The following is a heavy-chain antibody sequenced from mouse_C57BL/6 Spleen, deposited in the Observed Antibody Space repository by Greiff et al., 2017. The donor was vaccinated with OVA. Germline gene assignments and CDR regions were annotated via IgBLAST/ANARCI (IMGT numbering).Heavy chain of an antibody. CDR2: ISDGGSYT. J-gene: IGHJ1*03. CDR3: AMGITTVVIPYWYFDV. D-gene: IGHD1-1*01. V-gene: IGHV5-4*03. Sequence: EVKVIESGGGLVKPGGSLKLSCAASGFTFSSYAMSWVRQTPEKRLEWVATISDGGSYTYYPANVTGRFTISRDNAKNNLSLQMSPLKSEDTARLYSAMGITTVVIPYWYFDVWGTGTTVTVSS. CDR1: GFTFSSYA.